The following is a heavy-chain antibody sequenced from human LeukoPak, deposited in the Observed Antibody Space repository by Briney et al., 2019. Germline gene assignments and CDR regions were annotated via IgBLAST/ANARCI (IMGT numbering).Heavy chain of an antibody. V-gene: IGHV3-33*01. D-gene: IGHD3-16*01. Sequence: GGSLGLSCAASGFTFSSYGMHWVRQAPGKGLEWVALIWYDGSNKYYTDSVKGRLTISRDNSKNTLYLQMNSLRADDTAIYYCARNQQLGGHSYYYYGMDVWGQGTTVTVSS. CDR1: GFTFSSYG. CDR3: ARNQQLGGHSYYYYGMDV. J-gene: IGHJ6*02. CDR2: IWYDGSNK.